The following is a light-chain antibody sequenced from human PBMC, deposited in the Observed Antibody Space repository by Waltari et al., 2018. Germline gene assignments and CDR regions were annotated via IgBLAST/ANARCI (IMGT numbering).Light chain of an antibody. CDR1: QDIRNA. CDR3: QQFSGFLWT. V-gene: IGKV1-NL1*01. CDR2: AAS. Sequence: DIQMTQSPSSLSASVGDRVTITCRASQDIRNALAWYQQKPGKAPKLLLYAASRLESGVPSRFSGSGSGTDYTLTITGLQPEDSATYYCQQFSGFLWTFGQGTKVEIK. J-gene: IGKJ1*01.